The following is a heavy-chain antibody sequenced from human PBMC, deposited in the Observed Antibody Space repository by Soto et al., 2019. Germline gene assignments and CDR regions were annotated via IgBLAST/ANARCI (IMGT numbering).Heavy chain of an antibody. V-gene: IGHV4-4*02. D-gene: IGHD2-21*02. CDR1: GGSVSSSNW. CDR3: ARVPGVVVSADDAFDI. Sequence: QVQLQESGPGLVKPSGTLSLTCAVSGGSVSSSNWWSWVRQSPGKGLAWMGAIYHSGSAHYNPSHKRRATISLDKDKKQFSLRLTSVTAADTSVQYCARVPGVVVSADDAFDIWGPGTRVIVSS. J-gene: IGHJ3*02. CDR2: IYHSGSA.